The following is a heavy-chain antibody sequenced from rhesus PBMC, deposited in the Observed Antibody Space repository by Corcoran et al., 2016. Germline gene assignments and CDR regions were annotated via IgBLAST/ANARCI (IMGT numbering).Heavy chain of an antibody. J-gene: IGHJ5-1*01. D-gene: IGHD3-22*01. CDR3: ARDGGDRFDV. CDR1: GGYIGSNW. V-gene: IGHV4-173*01. Sequence: QLQLQESGPGLVKPSETLSLYCAVSGGYIGSNWWSWIRESPGKGLWGIGRTVGIVGTTSYHPPRKSRVTMSTDTSKNQLSLRLISLTAADTAVYYCARDGGDRFDVWGPGVLVTVSS. CDR2: TVGIVGTT.